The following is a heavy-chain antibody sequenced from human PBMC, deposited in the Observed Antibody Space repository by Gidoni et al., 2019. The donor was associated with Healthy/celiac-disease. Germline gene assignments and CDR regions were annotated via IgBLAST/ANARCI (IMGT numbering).Heavy chain of an antibody. CDR3: ARVAAAGLVFDY. J-gene: IGHJ4*02. CDR2: IIPIFGTA. CDR1: GGTFSCYA. D-gene: IGHD6-13*01. Sequence: QVQLVQSGAEVTKPGSSVTVSCQASGGTFSCYAISWVRQAPGQGLEWMGGIIPIFGTANYAQKFQGRVTITADESTSTAYMELSSLRSEDTAVYYCARVAAAGLVFDYWGQGTLVTVSS. V-gene: IGHV1-69*01.